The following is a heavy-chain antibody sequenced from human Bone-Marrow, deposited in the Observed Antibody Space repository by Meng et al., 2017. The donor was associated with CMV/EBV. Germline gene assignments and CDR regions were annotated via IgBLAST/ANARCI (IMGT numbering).Heavy chain of an antibody. CDR1: GFTFSSYG. D-gene: IGHD2-2*01. CDR3: AKPDELLSDYYYGMDV. CDR2: IRYDGSNK. Sequence: GESLKISCAASGFTFSSYGMHWVRQAPGKGLEWVAFIRYDGSNKYYADSVKGRFTISRDNSKNTLYLQMNSLRAEDTAVYYCAKPDELLSDYYYGMDVWGQGPTVTVFS. J-gene: IGHJ6*01. V-gene: IGHV3-30*02.